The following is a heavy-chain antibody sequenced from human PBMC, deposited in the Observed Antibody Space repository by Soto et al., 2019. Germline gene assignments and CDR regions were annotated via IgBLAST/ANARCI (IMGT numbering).Heavy chain of an antibody. J-gene: IGHJ4*02. CDR1: CGSISSYY. CDR2: IYYSGST. V-gene: IGHV4-59*01. CDR3: ARNYYFDY. Sequence: SETLSLTCTVSCGSISSYYWSWIRQPPGKGLEWIGYIYYSGSTNYNPSLKSRVTISVDTSKNQFSLKLSSVTAADTAVYYCARNYYFDYWGQGTLVTVSS.